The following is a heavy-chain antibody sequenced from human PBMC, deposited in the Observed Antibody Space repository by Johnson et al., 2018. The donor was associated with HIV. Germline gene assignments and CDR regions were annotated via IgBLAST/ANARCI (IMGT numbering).Heavy chain of an antibody. Sequence: VQLVESGGGLIQPGGSLRLSCAASGFTVSSNYMSWVRQAPGKGLEWVSAISGSGGSTYYADSVKGRFPISRDNSKTTLYLQMNTLRAEDTAVYFCARVPQKGYSFDAFEIWGQGTMVTVSS. CDR2: SGSGGST. V-gene: IGHV3-53*01. J-gene: IGHJ3*02. CDR1: GFTVSSNY. D-gene: IGHD2-21*01. CDR3: ARVPQKGYSFDAFEI.